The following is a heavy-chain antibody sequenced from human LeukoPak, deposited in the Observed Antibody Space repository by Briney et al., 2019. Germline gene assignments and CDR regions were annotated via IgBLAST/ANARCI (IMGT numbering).Heavy chain of an antibody. Sequence: PSETLSLTCTVSGGSISSYYWSWIRQPPGKGLEWIGYIYYSGSTNYNPSLKSRVTISVDTSENQFSLKLSSVTAADTAVYYCARAGWQEATFDYWGQGTLVTVSS. CDR1: GGSISSYY. CDR2: IYYSGST. CDR3: ARAGWQEATFDY. V-gene: IGHV4-59*01. J-gene: IGHJ4*02.